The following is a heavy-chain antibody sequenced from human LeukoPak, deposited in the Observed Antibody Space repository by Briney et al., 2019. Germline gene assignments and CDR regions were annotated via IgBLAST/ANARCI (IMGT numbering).Heavy chain of an antibody. V-gene: IGHV1-69*06. Sequence: SVKVSCKASGGTFSSYAISWVRQAPGQGLEWMGGIIPIFGTANYAQKFQGRVTITADKSTSTAYMELSSLRSEDTAVYYCACVYVMGYCSGGSCYSGLDYWGQGTLVTVSS. J-gene: IGHJ4*02. CDR2: IIPIFGTA. CDR3: ACVYVMGYCSGGSCYSGLDY. CDR1: GGTFSSYA. D-gene: IGHD2-15*01.